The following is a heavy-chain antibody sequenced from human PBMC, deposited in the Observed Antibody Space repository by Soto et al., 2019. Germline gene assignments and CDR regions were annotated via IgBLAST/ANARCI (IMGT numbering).Heavy chain of an antibody. CDR1: GGSFSGYY. D-gene: IGHD3-10*01. J-gene: IGHJ5*02. CDR3: ARGRRVRGVIITAGNWFDP. V-gene: IGHV4-34*01. Sequence: NPSETLSLTCAVYGGSFSGYYWSWIRQPPGKGLERIGEINHSGSTNYNPSLKSRVTISVDTSKNQFSLKLSSVTAADTAVYYCARGRRVRGVIITAGNWFDPWGQGTLVTVSS. CDR2: INHSGST.